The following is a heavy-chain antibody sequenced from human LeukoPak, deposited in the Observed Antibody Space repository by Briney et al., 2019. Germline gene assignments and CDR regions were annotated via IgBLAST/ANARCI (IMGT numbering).Heavy chain of an antibody. CDR1: GFTLSSYW. D-gene: IGHD6-13*01. Sequence: GSLRLSCAASGFTLSSYWMHWVRQAPGKGLEWVAFVRSDGSDTYYADSVKGRFTISRDNAKNSLYLQMNSLRAEYTAVYYCARRYSSSWYTGYNWFDPWGQGTLVTVSS. CDR2: VRSDGSDT. J-gene: IGHJ5*02. CDR3: ARRYSSSWYTGYNWFDP. V-gene: IGHV3-33*08.